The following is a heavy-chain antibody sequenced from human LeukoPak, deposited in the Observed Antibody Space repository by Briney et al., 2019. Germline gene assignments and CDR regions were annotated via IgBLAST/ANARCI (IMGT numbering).Heavy chain of an antibody. CDR3: ASIPAAIRDFDY. D-gene: IGHD2-2*01. CDR1: GYTFTGYY. Sequence: ASVKVSCTASGYTFTGYYMHWVRQAPGQGLEWMGWINPNSGGTNYAQKFQGRVTMTRDTSISTAYMELSRLTSDDTAVYYCASIPAAIRDFDYWGQGTLVTVSS. J-gene: IGHJ4*02. V-gene: IGHV1-2*02. CDR2: INPNSGGT.